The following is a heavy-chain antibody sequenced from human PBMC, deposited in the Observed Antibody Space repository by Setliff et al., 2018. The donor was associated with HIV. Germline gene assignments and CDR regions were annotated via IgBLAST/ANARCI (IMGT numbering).Heavy chain of an antibody. CDR1: GYTFTDYY. D-gene: IGHD3-3*01. Sequence: ASVKVSCKASGYTFTDYYFHWVRQAPGQGLEWMGWINPKFGGTLYAQKFRGRVTMTRDMSINTVYVELSSLSSDDTAVYYCARDLSTHWSGYSLGFWGPGTLVTV. V-gene: IGHV1-2*02. CDR2: INPKFGGT. J-gene: IGHJ4*02. CDR3: ARDLSTHWSGYSLGF.